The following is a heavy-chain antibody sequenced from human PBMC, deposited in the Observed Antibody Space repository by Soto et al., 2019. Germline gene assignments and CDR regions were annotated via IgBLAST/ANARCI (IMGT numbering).Heavy chain of an antibody. CDR2: IYYSGST. Sequence: SETLSLTCAVSGDSMSSSDYYWGWIRQPPGKGLEWIGSIYYSGSTYYNPSLQSRVAISVDTSKNQFSLKLKSVTAADTAIYYCARRTVDIRTFYSGLKTHCFDYWGQGAPVTVSS. CDR1: GDSMSSSDYY. D-gene: IGHD6-19*01. V-gene: IGHV4-39*01. J-gene: IGHJ4*02. CDR3: ARRTVDIRTFYSGLKTHCFDY.